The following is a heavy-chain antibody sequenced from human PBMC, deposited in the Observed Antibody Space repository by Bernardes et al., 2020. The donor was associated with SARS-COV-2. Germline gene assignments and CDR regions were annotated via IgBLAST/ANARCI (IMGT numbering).Heavy chain of an antibody. V-gene: IGHV3-33*01. CDR1: GFTFSSYG. Sequence: GGSLRLSCAASGFTFSSYGMHWARQAPGKGLEWVAVIWYDGSNKYYADSVKGRFTISRDNSKNTLYLQMNSLRAEDTAVYYCARNGGNSFLYYYYGMDVWGQGTTVTVSS. J-gene: IGHJ6*02. CDR3: ARNGGNSFLYYYYGMDV. D-gene: IGHD2-21*02. CDR2: IWYDGSNK.